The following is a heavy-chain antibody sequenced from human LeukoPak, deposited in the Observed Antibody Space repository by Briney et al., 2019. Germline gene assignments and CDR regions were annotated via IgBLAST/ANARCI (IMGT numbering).Heavy chain of an antibody. Sequence: PGGSLRLSCAASGFTFSSYSMNWVRQAPGKGLEWVSYISSSSSSTIYYADSVKGRFTISRDNAKNSLYLQMNSLRAEDTAVYYCASDYDSSGTFDYWGQGTLVTVSS. CDR3: ASDYDSSGTFDY. D-gene: IGHD3-22*01. V-gene: IGHV3-48*01. CDR1: GFTFSSYS. CDR2: ISSSSSSTI. J-gene: IGHJ4*02.